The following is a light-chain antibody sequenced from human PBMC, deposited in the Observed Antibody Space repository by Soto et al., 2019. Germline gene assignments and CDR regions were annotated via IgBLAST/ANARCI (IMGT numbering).Light chain of an antibody. CDR3: QQYKSWPPFT. CDR1: QSVSSN. V-gene: IGKV3-15*01. J-gene: IGKJ5*01. CDR2: GAS. Sequence: EIVLTQSPGTLSLSPGERATLSCKASQSVSSNFLAWYQRKPGQAPRLLIYGASTRATGIPARFSGSGSGTEFTLTISSLQSEDFAVYYCQQYKSWPPFTFGQGTRLEIK.